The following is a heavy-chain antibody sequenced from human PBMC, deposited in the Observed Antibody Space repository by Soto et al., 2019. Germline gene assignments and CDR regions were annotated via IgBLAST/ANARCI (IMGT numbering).Heavy chain of an antibody. D-gene: IGHD2-8*02. Sequence: EVQMLQSGGGMVQPGGSLRLSCVGSGLTFGHCWMSWVRQAPGKGLEWVANIKIDGSEKYYVDSVKGRFAISRDNAKNSVFLQLNSLRTEDTAVYYCARELELVDGFDHWGQGSLVIVSP. CDR3: ARELELVDGFDH. V-gene: IGHV3-7*03. CDR1: GLTFGHCW. CDR2: IKIDGSEK. J-gene: IGHJ4*02.